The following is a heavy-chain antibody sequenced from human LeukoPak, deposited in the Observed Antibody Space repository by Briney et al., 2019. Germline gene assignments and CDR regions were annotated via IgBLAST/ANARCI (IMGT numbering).Heavy chain of an antibody. CDR2: IYYSGST. J-gene: IGHJ4*02. V-gene: IGHV4-30-4*07. CDR3: ARGGYYGSGSYYGDY. Sequence: PSQTLSLTCTVSGGSISSGSYSWSWIRQPPGKGLEWIGYIYYSGSTYYNPSLKSRVTISVDTSKNQFSLKLSSVTAADTAVYYCARGGYYGSGSYYGDYWGQGTLVTVSS. CDR1: GGSISSGSYS. D-gene: IGHD3-10*01.